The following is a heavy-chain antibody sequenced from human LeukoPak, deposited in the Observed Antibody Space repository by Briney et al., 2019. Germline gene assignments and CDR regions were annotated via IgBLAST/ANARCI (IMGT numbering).Heavy chain of an antibody. V-gene: IGHV3-23*01. Sequence: GGSLRLSCAGSGFTFSIYALSWARQAPGKGLERVSAISGSGGSTSYADSVKGRFTISRDNSKNTLYLQMNSLRAEDTAVYSCAKALGQYCSGGSCYFDCWGQGTLVTVSS. CDR2: ISGSGGST. CDR3: AKALGQYCSGGSCYFDC. J-gene: IGHJ4*02. CDR1: GFTFSIYA. D-gene: IGHD2-15*01.